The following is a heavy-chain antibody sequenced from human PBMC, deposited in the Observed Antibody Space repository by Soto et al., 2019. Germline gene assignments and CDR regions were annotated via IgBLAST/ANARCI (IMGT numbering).Heavy chain of an antibody. Sequence: GGSLRLSCAASGFTFSSYGMHWVRQAPGKGLEWVAVIWYDGSNKYYADSVKGRFTISRDNSKNTLYLQMNSLRAEDTAVYYCARALRFLELHTPYGMDVWGQGTTVTVSS. CDR1: GFTFSSYG. D-gene: IGHD3-3*01. CDR3: ARALRFLELHTPYGMDV. V-gene: IGHV3-33*01. CDR2: IWYDGSNK. J-gene: IGHJ6*02.